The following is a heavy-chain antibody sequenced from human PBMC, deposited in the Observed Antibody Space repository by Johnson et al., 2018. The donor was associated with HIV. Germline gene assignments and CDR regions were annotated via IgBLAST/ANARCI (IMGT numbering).Heavy chain of an antibody. D-gene: IGHD6-13*01. CDR1: GFTFNSHG. V-gene: IGHV3-30*03. CDR2: ISYDESNN. J-gene: IGHJ3*02. Sequence: QVQLVESGGAVVQPGRSLRLSCAASGFTFNSHGMHWVRQAPGKGLEWVAFISYDESNNYYADSVKGRFTISRDNSKNTLYLQMNSLRAEDTAVYYCARDWAAVGRVGGMDAFDIWGQGTMVTVSS. CDR3: ARDWAAVGRVGGMDAFDI.